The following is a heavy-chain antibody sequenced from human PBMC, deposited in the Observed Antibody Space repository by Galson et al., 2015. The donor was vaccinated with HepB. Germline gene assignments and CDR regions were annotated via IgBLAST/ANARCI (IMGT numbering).Heavy chain of an antibody. D-gene: IGHD7-27*01. CDR3: GTDKWGFPDY. CDR2: IKGDGSGI. V-gene: IGHV3-74*03. J-gene: IGHJ4*02. CDR1: GFTFRNYW. Sequence: SLRLSCAASGFTFRNYWMVWVRQAPGKGLVWVSRIKGDGSGITYVDSVKGRFTISRDNAKNTVYLEMDSLRDEDTAVYYCGTDKWGFPDYCGQGTLGAVSS.